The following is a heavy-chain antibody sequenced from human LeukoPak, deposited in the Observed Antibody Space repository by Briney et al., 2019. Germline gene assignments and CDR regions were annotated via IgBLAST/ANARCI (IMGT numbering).Heavy chain of an antibody. CDR2: INPNSCGI. J-gene: IGHJ4*02. CDR3: ARDSSYDSSGNDY. Sequence: ASVKVSCKASGYTFTGYYMHWVRQAAGQGLEWMGWINPNSCGINYAQKFHGSVTMTRDTSLSLAYMELSSLRSDDTAVYSCARDSSYDSSGNDYWGQGTLVTVSS. CDR1: GYTFTGYY. V-gene: IGHV1-2*02. D-gene: IGHD3-22*01.